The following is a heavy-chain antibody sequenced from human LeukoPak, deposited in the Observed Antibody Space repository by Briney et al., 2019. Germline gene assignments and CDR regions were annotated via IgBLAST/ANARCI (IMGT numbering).Heavy chain of an antibody. Sequence: PGGSLRLSCAASGFTFSTYWMHWVRQAPGKGLVWVSRLNPDGSAPTYADSVKGRFTISRDNARNTLHLQMNSLRAEDSAVYYCSRSLLGNSDDYWGQGTLVTVSS. CDR3: SRSLLGNSDDY. CDR1: GFTFSTYW. V-gene: IGHV3-74*01. D-gene: IGHD1-26*01. J-gene: IGHJ4*02. CDR2: LNPDGSAP.